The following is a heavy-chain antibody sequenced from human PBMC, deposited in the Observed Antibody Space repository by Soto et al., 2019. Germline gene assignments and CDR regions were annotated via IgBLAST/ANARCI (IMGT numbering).Heavy chain of an antibody. V-gene: IGHV1-69*12. CDR2: IIPIFGTA. J-gene: IGHJ2*01. Sequence: QVQLVQSGAEVKKPGSSVKVTCKASGGTFSSYAISWVRQAPGKGLEWMGGIIPIFGTANYAQKFQGRVTITADESTSTAYMELSSLRSEDTAVYYCAREAARPPYYWYFDLWGRGTLVTVSS. D-gene: IGHD6-6*01. CDR3: AREAARPPYYWYFDL. CDR1: GGTFSSYA.